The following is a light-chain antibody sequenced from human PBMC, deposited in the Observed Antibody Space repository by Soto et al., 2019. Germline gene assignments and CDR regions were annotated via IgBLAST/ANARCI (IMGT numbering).Light chain of an antibody. CDR1: NSNIGRYS. Sequence: QAVVTQPPSLSGTPGQRVTISCSGSNSNIGRYSVNWYQHFPGTAPKILIYSDDERPSGVPDRFSGSKSGTSASLAISGLPSEDEAEYYCAAWDDNLNGPLLGGGTKLTVL. CDR2: SDD. V-gene: IGLV1-44*01. CDR3: AAWDDNLNGPL. J-gene: IGLJ2*01.